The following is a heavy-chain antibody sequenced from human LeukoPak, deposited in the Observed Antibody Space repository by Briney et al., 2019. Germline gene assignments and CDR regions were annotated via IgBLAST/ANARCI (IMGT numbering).Heavy chain of an antibody. CDR2: INHSGST. D-gene: IGHD6-13*01. J-gene: IGHJ5*02. CDR3: AADRGSSWWFDP. Sequence: SETLSLTCAVYGGSFSGYYWSWIRQPPGKGLEWIGEINHSGSTYYNPSLKSRVTISVGTSKNQFSLKLSSVTAADTAVYYCAADRGSSWWFDPWGQGTPVTVSS. V-gene: IGHV4-34*01. CDR1: GGSFSGYY.